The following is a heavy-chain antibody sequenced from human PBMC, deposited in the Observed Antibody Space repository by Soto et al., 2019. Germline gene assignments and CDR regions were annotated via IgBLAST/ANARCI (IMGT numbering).Heavy chain of an antibody. V-gene: IGHV3-73*01. D-gene: IGHD1-26*01. Sequence: GGSLRLSCAASGYTFSDTAIHWVRQAPGKGLEWVGRVASKPEGYTTTYGASVKGRFTISRDESQNTAYLQMNSLKTEDTAVYYCAREFRTSGSRDAFDLWGQGTMVTVSS. CDR2: VASKPEGYTT. J-gene: IGHJ3*01. CDR3: AREFRTSGSRDAFDL. CDR1: GYTFSDTA.